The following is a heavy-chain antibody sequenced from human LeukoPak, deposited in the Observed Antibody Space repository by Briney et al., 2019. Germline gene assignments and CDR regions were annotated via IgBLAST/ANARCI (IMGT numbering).Heavy chain of an antibody. D-gene: IGHD3-10*01. V-gene: IGHV3-23*01. CDR3: AKDAGFGELWGWFDP. J-gene: IGHJ5*02. Sequence: GGSLRLSCAASGFTLSSYAMSWVRQAPGKGLEWVSAISGSGGSTYYADSVKGRFTISRDNSKNTLYLQMNSLRAEDTAVYYCAKDAGFGELWGWFDPWGQGTLVTVSS. CDR2: ISGSGGST. CDR1: GFTLSSYA.